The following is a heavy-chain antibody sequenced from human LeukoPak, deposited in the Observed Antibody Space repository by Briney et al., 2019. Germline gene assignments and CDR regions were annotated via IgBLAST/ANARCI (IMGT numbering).Heavy chain of an antibody. V-gene: IGHV1-8*01. J-gene: IGHJ4*02. CDR1: GYTFTSYD. CDR2: MNTNSGNT. Sequence: ASXKVSCKASGYTFTSYDINWERQATGQGKEWMVWMNTNSGNTGYAQKFHGRGRMTTNRSKSKDYMELSSQRSEDTAVSYFERGASSDYWGQGTLVTVSS. CDR3: ERGASSDY.